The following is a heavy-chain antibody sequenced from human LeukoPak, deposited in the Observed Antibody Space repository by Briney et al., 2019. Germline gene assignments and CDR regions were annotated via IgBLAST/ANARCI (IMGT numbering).Heavy chain of an antibody. D-gene: IGHD5-18*01. CDR2: INTYGSTT. CDR1: GFTFSNYW. CDR3: AREGYTYGYTVGQDY. Sequence: GGSLRRSCAASGFTFSNYWMHWVRKAPGKGLVWVSRINTYGSTTAYADSVKGRFTISRDNAKNTVYLQMNSLRAEDSGFYFCAREGYTYGYTVGQDYWGQGTLVTVSS. J-gene: IGHJ4*02. V-gene: IGHV3-74*01.